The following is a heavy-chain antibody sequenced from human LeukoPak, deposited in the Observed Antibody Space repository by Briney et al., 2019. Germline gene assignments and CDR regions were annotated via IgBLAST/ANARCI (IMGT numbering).Heavy chain of an antibody. D-gene: IGHD4-23*01. CDR1: GFTFSSYE. CDR3: AFSPTVVTLDY. Sequence: GGSLRLSCAASGFTFSSYEMNWVRQAPGKGLEWVSFISRSSTTIYYADSVKGRFTISRDDAKNSLFLHMNSLRVEDTAVYYCAFSPTVVTLDYWGQGTLVTVSS. J-gene: IGHJ4*02. CDR2: ISRSSTTI. V-gene: IGHV3-48*01.